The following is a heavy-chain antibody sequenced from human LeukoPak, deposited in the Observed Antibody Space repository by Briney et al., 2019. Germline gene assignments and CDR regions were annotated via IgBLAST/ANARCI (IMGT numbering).Heavy chain of an antibody. CDR2: ISYDGSNK. CDR1: GFTFSSYA. D-gene: IGHD6-13*01. J-gene: IGHJ5*02. CDR3: AKDTGSSWSNWFDP. V-gene: IGHV3-30-3*01. Sequence: GRSLRLSCAASGFTFSSYAMHWVRQAPGKGLEWVAVISYDGSNKYYADSVKGRFTISRDNSKNTLYLQMNSLRAEDTAVYYCAKDTGSSWSNWFDPWGQGTLVTVSS.